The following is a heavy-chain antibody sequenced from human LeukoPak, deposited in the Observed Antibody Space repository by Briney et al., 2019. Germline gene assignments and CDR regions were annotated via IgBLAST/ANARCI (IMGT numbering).Heavy chain of an antibody. V-gene: IGHV4-4*07. J-gene: IGHJ5*02. D-gene: IGHD2-2*01. CDR1: GGSISSYY. CDR3: ARSVGYCSSASCYVNWFDP. Sequence: SETLSLTCTVSGGSISSYYWSWIRQPAGKGLEWIGRIYASGGTNHNPSLKSRLTISVDKSKNQFSLRLSSVTAADTAVYYCARSVGYCSSASCYVNWFDPWGQGTLVTVSS. CDR2: IYASGGT.